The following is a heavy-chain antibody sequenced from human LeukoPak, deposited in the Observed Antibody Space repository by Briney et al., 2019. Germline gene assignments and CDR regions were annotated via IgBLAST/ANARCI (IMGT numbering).Heavy chain of an antibody. CDR2: IYYSGST. Sequence: SETLSLTCSVSGVSISSYYWTWIRQPSGKGLERIGYIYYSGSTNYNPSLKSRVTISVDTSKNQFSLKLNSVTAADTAVYYCASLDTTVTLFDYWGQGTLVSVSS. CDR1: GVSISSYY. CDR3: ASLDTTVTLFDY. J-gene: IGHJ4*02. V-gene: IGHV4-59*08. D-gene: IGHD4-17*01.